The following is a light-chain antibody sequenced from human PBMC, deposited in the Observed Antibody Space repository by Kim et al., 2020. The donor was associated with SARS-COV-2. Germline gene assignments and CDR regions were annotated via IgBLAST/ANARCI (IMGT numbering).Light chain of an antibody. CDR1: NAALGRNI. Sequence: KGVNVTCSGSNAALGRNIVNWSQQCRVRAPKVLISIKNQRPSGVPDRFSGSKSGTSASLAISGLQADDEADYYCAAWDDSLNGPLFGGGTQLTVL. CDR3: AAWDDSLNGPL. J-gene: IGLJ3*02. V-gene: IGLV1-44*01. CDR2: IKN.